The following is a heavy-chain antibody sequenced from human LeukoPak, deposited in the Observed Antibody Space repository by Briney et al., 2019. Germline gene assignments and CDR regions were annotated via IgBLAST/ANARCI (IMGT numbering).Heavy chain of an antibody. CDR1: GGSFSGYY. CDR3: ARGPPHYDFWSGYSYFDY. CDR2: INHSGST. Sequence: SETLSLTCAVYGGSFSGYYWSWIRQPPRKGLEWIGEINHSGSTNYNPSLKSRVTISVDTSKNQFSLKLSSVTAADTAVYYCARGPPHYDFWSGYSYFDYWGQGTLVTVSS. J-gene: IGHJ4*02. V-gene: IGHV4-34*01. D-gene: IGHD3-3*01.